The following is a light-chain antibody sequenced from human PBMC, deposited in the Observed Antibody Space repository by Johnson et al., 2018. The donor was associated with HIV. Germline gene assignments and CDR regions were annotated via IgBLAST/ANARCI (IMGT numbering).Light chain of an antibody. CDR3: GTWDSSLSSLYV. CDR1: SSNIGKNH. V-gene: IGLV1-51*02. Sequence: QPVLTQPPSVSAAPGQKVTISCSGSSSNIGKNHVSWYQQFPGTAPKLLVYEDDKRPSVVPDRFSGSKSGTSATLGITGLQTGDEADYYCGTWDSSLSSLYVFGTGTKVTVL. J-gene: IGLJ1*01. CDR2: EDD.